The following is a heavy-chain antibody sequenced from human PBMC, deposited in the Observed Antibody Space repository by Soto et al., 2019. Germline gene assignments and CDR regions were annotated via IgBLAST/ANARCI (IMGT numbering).Heavy chain of an antibody. CDR1: GFTLRVYG. J-gene: IGHJ4*02. V-gene: IGHV3-30*18. D-gene: IGHD2-15*01. Sequence: SLMLSCAASGFTLRVYGMHWVRQAPGKGLEWVADISYDGNKKYYTEPVKGRFTISRENSKNTLYLQMNSLRNEDTALYYCAQVAPGGGHFFDTWGQGTLVTVSS. CDR3: AQVAPGGGHFFDT. CDR2: ISYDGNKK.